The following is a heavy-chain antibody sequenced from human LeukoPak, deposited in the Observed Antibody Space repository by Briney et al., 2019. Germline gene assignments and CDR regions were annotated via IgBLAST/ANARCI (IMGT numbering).Heavy chain of an antibody. CDR1: GGSISSYY. V-gene: IGHV4-59*01. J-gene: IGHJ4*02. CDR3: AREAAAGPTPQGFDY. Sequence: SETLSLTCTVSGGSISSYYWSWIRQPPGKGLEWIGYIYYSGSTNYNPSLKSRVTISVDTSKNQFSLKLSSVTAADTAVYYCAREAAAGPTPQGFDYWGQGTLVTVSS. CDR2: IYYSGST. D-gene: IGHD6-13*01.